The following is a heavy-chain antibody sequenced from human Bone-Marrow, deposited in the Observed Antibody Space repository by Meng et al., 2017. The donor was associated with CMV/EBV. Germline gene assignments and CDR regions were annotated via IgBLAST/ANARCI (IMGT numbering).Heavy chain of an antibody. J-gene: IGHJ4*02. Sequence: SVKVSFKASGFTFTSSAVQWVRQARGQRLEWIGWIVVGSGNTNYAQKFQERVTITRDMSTSTAYMELSSLRSEDTAVYYCAADQFLGGSYTYFDYWGQGTLVTVSS. CDR1: GFTFTSSA. D-gene: IGHD1-26*01. V-gene: IGHV1-58*01. CDR2: IVVGSGNT. CDR3: AADQFLGGSYTYFDY.